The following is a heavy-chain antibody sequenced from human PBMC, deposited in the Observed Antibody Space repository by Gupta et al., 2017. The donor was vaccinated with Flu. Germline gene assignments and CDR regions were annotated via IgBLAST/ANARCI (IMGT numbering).Heavy chain of an antibody. J-gene: IGHJ5*02. CDR3: AREQFCNTASCYRWFDP. V-gene: IGHV1-2*06. CDR2: INPHSRST. D-gene: IGHD2-2*02. Sequence: ERLLQSGVGVRGPGASVTVSGKVPGSTFTATYITWFGQPPGQGLEGLGRINPHSRSTNYEQKFQGRVTLTMDTSISTAYMDLSRLRYDDTAVYYCAREQFCNTASCYRWFDPWGQGTLVTVSS. CDR1: GSTFTATY.